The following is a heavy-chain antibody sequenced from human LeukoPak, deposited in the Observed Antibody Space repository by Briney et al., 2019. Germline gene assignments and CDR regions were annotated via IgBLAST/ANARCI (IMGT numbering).Heavy chain of an antibody. CDR1: GFTFSNYW. CDR3: ARAGYSYGVDY. CDR2: VNSDGRTT. D-gene: IGHD5-18*01. V-gene: IGHV3-74*01. Sequence: GESLRLSCAASGFTFSNYWMHWVRQAPGKGLVWVSRVNSDGRTTSYADSVKGRFTISRDNAKNTLYLQMNSLRAEDTAVYSCARAGYSYGVDYWGQGTLVTVSS. J-gene: IGHJ4*02.